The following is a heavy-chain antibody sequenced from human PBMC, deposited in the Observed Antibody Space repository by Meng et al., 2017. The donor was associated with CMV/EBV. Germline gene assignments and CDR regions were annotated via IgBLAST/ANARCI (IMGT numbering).Heavy chain of an antibody. V-gene: IGHV1-18*01. CDR2: ISAYNGNT. CDR1: GYTFTSYG. CDR3: ARNYYGSGSWFDP. J-gene: IGHJ5*02. D-gene: IGHD3-10*01. Sequence: QGQLVHLGAEGKKPWASVKVSFKASGYTFTSYGTSWVRQSTRQGLEWMGWISAYNGNTNYAQKLQGRVTMTTDTSTSTAYMELRSLRSDDTAVYYCARNYYGSGSWFDPWGQGTLVTVSS.